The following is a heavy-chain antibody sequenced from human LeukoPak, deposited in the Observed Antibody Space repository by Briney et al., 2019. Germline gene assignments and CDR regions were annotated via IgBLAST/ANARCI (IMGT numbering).Heavy chain of an antibody. CDR1: GGSISSGGYS. D-gene: IGHD3-22*01. CDR3: ARRKIVVVLFDY. Sequence: TLSLTCAVSGGSISSGGYSWSWIRQPPGKGLEWIGEINHSGSTNYNPSLKSRVTISVDTSKNQFSLKLSSVTAADTAVYYCARRKIVVVLFDYWGQGTLVTVSS. V-gene: IGHV4-30-2*01. J-gene: IGHJ4*02. CDR2: INHSGST.